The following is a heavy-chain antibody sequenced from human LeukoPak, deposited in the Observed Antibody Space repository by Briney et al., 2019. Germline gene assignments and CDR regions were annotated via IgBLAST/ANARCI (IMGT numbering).Heavy chain of an antibody. V-gene: IGHV1-18*01. CDR3: ARGYSSGGSCSHYGMDV. D-gene: IGHD2-15*01. J-gene: IGHJ6*02. CDR2: ISAYNGNT. Sequence: ASVKVSCKASGYTFTSYGISWVRQAPGQGLEWMGWISAYNGNTNYAQKLQGRVTMTTDTSTSTAYMELRSLRSDDTAVYYCARGYSSGGSCSHYGMDVWGQGTTVTVSS. CDR1: GYTFTSYG.